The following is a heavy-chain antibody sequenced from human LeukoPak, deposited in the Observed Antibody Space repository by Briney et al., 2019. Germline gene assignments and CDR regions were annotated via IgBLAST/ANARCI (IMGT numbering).Heavy chain of an antibody. J-gene: IGHJ4*02. V-gene: IGHV3-48*03. CDR1: GFTFSSYE. D-gene: IGHD6-19*01. CDR3: ARLTLIAVAGRMLDY. Sequence: PGGSLRLSCAASGFTFSSYEMNWVRQAPGKGLEWVSYISSSGSTIYYADSVKGRFTISRDNAKNSLYLQMNSLRAEDTAVYYCARLTLIAVAGRMLDYWGQGTLVTVSS. CDR2: ISSSGSTI.